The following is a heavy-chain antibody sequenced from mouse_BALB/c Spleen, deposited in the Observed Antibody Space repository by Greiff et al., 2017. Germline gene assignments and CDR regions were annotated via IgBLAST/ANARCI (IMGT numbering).Heavy chain of an antibody. D-gene: IGHD1-1*01. Sequence: EVKLVESGGGLVKPGGSLKLSCAASGFTFSDYYMYWVRQTPEKRLEWVATISDGGSYTYYPDSVKGRFTISRDNAKNNLYLQMSSLKSEDTAMYYCARDLLRVYYHYYAMDYWGQGTSDTDSS. CDR2: ISDGGSYT. V-gene: IGHV5-4*02. J-gene: IGHJ4*01. CDR3: ARDLLRVYYHYYAMDY. CDR1: GFTFSDYY.